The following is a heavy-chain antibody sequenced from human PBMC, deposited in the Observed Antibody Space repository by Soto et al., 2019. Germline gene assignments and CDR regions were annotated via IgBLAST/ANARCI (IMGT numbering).Heavy chain of an antibody. V-gene: IGHV1-18*01. Sequence: QVHLVQSGAEVKKPGASVKVSCTASGYTFTNFGISWVRQAPGQGLEWMGWISAYNGNTNYAQKFQGRVTMTTDTATSKAYMELRSLRSDDTAVEYCAIGGTPIDYWGQGTMVTVSS. CDR1: GYTFTNFG. D-gene: IGHD3-16*01. CDR3: AIGGTPIDY. CDR2: ISAYNGNT. J-gene: IGHJ4*02.